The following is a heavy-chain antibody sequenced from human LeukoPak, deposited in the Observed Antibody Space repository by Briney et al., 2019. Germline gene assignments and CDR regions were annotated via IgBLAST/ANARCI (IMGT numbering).Heavy chain of an antibody. CDR2: INTNTGNP. J-gene: IGHJ4*02. CDR1: GYTFTSYA. D-gene: IGHD3-3*01. V-gene: IGHV7-4-1*02. CDR3: ARVFNYDFWSGYYGPRSSFDY. Sequence: ASVKVSCKASGYTFTSYAMNWVRQAPGQGREWMGWINTNTGNPTYAQGFTGRFVFSLDTSVSTAYLQISSLKAEDTAVYYCARVFNYDFWSGYYGPRSSFDYWGQGTLVTVSS.